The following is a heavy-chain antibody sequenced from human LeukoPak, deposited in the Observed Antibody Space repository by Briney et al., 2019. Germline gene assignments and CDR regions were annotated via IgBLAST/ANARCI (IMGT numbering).Heavy chain of an antibody. CDR1: GYTFTGYY. V-gene: IGHV1-2*02. CDR3: AKSGEAGYQWGLDY. J-gene: IGHJ4*02. CDR2: INPNSGGT. D-gene: IGHD3-10*01. Sequence: ASVTVSCTASGYTFTGYYMHWVRPAPGQGLEWMGWINPNSGGTNYAQKFQGRVTMTRDTSISTAYMELSRLRSDDTAVYYCAKSGEAGYQWGLDYWGQGTLVTVSS.